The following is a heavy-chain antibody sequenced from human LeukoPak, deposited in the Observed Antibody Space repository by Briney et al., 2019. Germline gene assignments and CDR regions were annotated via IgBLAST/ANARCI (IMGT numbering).Heavy chain of an antibody. Sequence: PGGSLRLSCAASGFTFSDHYMDWVRQAPGKGLEWVGRIRKKGNSYTTEYAASVKGRFTISRDDSKSSLYLQMNSLRAEDTAVYYCAKRTCSSTSCPNWFDPWGQGTLVTVSS. CDR3: AKRTCSSTSCPNWFDP. CDR1: GFTFSDHY. D-gene: IGHD2-2*01. J-gene: IGHJ5*02. V-gene: IGHV3-72*01. CDR2: IRKKGNSYTT.